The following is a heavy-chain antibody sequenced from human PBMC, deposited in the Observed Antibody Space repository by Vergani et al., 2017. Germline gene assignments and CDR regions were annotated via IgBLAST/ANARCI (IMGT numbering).Heavy chain of an antibody. CDR2: ISSSGSTI. Sequence: EVQLVESGGGLVQPGGSLRLSCAASGFTFSSYEMNWVRQAPGKGLEWVSYISSSGSTIYYADSVKGRFTISRDNAKNSLYLQMNSLRAEDTAVYYCARVVTAGITGTTVGNWYDPWGQGTLVTVSS. CDR3: ARVVTAGITGTTVGNWYDP. D-gene: IGHD1-7*01. CDR1: GFTFSSYE. J-gene: IGHJ5*02. V-gene: IGHV3-48*03.